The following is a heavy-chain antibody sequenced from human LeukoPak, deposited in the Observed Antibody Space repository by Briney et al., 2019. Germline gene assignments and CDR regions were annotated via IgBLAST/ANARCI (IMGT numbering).Heavy chain of an antibody. CDR3: ARLGVVGGSNSYYYYMDV. CDR2: IYYSGST. Sequence: SETLSLTCTVSGGSISSYYWSWIRQPPGKGLEWIGYIYYSGSTNYNPSLKSRVTISVDTSKNQFSLKLSSVTAAGTAVYYCARLGVVGGSNSYYYYMDVWGKGTTVTVSS. CDR1: GGSISSYY. V-gene: IGHV4-59*01. J-gene: IGHJ6*03. D-gene: IGHD3-10*01.